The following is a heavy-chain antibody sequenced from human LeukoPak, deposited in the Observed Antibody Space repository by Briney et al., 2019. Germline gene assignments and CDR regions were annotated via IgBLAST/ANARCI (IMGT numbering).Heavy chain of an antibody. D-gene: IGHD1-1*01. CDR2: INYDARSR. J-gene: IGHJ1*01. CDR3: VRGAGPGTPFD. Sequence: GRSLRPSRAAEGFTFILSWMRWVRQPPGKGLEWVSSINYDARSRTYANSVKGRLTISRDNAENTLFLQINSLRVEDSAIYSCVRGAGPGTPFDWGQGILVTVSS. CDR1: GFTFILSW. V-gene: IGHV3-74*01.